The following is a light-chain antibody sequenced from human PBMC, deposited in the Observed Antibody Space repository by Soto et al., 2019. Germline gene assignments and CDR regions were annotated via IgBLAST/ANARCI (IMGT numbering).Light chain of an antibody. CDR2: GAS. V-gene: IGKV3-15*01. J-gene: IGKJ4*01. CDR1: QSVSST. Sequence: EVVMTQSPATLSVSPGERATLSCRASQSVSSTLAWYQQKPGQAPRLLIYGASTRATGIPARFSGSGSETEFTLTISSLQSEDFAVYYCQQYSTWPLTFGGGTKVEIK. CDR3: QQYSTWPLT.